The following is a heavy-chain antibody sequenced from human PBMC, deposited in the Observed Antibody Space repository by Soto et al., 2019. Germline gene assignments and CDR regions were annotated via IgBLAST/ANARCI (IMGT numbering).Heavy chain of an antibody. Sequence: APVKVSCKAFGYTFSSYAMHWVRQAPGQRLEWLGWINAGNGNTKYSQKFQGRVTITRDTSASTAYMELSSLRSEDTAVYYCARGRKAAQPVLRYFDWSFDYWGQGTLVTVSS. CDR2: INAGNGNT. D-gene: IGHD3-9*01. CDR3: ARGRKAAQPVLRYFDWSFDY. CDR1: GYTFSSYA. V-gene: IGHV1-3*01. J-gene: IGHJ4*02.